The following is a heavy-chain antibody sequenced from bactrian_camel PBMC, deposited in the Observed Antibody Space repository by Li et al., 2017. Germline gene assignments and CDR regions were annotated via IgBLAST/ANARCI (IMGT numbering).Heavy chain of an antibody. Sequence: HVQLVESGGDSVQAGGSLRLSCATSKSTVSTYVMGWFRQAPGQEREGVAGIHTGGTQTWYADSVKGRFIISQDSAHNTVYLQMNNLKPEDTAMYYCAARFRGRGSSGGDCYGSLSPDEYTYWGQGTQVTVS. D-gene: IGHD2*01. CDR2: IHTGGTQT. CDR1: KSTVSTYV. J-gene: IGHJ4*01. V-gene: IGHV3S53*01. CDR3: AARFRGRGSSGGDCYGSLSPDEYTY.